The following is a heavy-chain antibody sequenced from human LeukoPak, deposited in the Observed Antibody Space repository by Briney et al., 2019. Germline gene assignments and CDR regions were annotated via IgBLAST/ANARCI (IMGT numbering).Heavy chain of an antibody. V-gene: IGHV4-39*02. CDR3: ASTLRFLPYRRFDY. D-gene: IGHD3-3*01. Sequence: SETLSLTCSLSGGSIISTNYYWGWIRQPPGKGLEWIGSIYQSGSGSSYYNPSLKSRVTISGDTSKNHFFLRLSSVTAADTAVYYCASTLRFLPYRRFDYWGQGTLVTVPS. J-gene: IGHJ4*02. CDR1: GGSIISTNYY. CDR2: IYQSGSGSS.